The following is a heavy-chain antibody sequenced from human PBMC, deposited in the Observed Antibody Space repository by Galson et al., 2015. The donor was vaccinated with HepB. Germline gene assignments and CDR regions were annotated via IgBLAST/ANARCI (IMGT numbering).Heavy chain of an antibody. CDR3: ARHTYSSSWYDISY. J-gene: IGHJ4*02. Sequence: SETLSLTCSVSGGSISSSYWSWIRQPPGKGLEWIGYIYYSGSTNYNPSLKSRATISVDTSKSHFSLKLSSVTAADTAVYYCARHTYSSSWYDISYWGQGTLVTVSS. CDR2: IYYSGST. D-gene: IGHD6-13*01. CDR1: GGSISSSY. V-gene: IGHV4-59*08.